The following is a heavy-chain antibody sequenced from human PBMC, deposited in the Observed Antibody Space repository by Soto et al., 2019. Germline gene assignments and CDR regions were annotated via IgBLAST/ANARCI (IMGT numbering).Heavy chain of an antibody. J-gene: IGHJ6*02. CDR2: IYYSGST. CDR3: ARVFQGYCSSTSCYYYYGMDV. D-gene: IGHD2-2*01. V-gene: IGHV4-59*01. CDR1: GGSISSYY. Sequence: PSETLSLTCTVSGGSISSYYWSWIRQPPGKGLEWIGYIYYSGSTNYNPSLKSRVTISVDTSKNQFSLKLSSVTAADTAVYYCARVFQGYCSSTSCYYYYGMDVWGQGTTVTVSS.